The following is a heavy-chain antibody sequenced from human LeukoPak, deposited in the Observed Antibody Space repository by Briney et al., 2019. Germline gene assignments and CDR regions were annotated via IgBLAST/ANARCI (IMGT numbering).Heavy chain of an antibody. CDR1: GYTFTRYG. Sequence: ASVKVSCKASGYTFTRYGISWVRQAPGQGLEWMGWISAYNGNTNYAQKLQGRVTMTTDTSTSTAYMELRSLRSDDTAVYYCARWYSSGLYQGSVGLDVCGQGTTVTVSS. CDR3: ARWYSSGLYQGSVGLDV. J-gene: IGHJ6*02. D-gene: IGHD6-19*01. CDR2: ISAYNGNT. V-gene: IGHV1-18*01.